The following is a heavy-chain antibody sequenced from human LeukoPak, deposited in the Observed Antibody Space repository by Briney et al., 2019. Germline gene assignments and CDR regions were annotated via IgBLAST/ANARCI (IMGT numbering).Heavy chain of an antibody. V-gene: IGHV1-2*02. CDR1: GYTFTGYY. CDR2: INPNSGGT. Sequence: ASVKVSCKASGYTFTGYYMHWVRQAPGQGLEWMGWINPNSGGTNYAQKFQGRVTMTRDTSISTAYMELSRLRSDDTAVYYCARVRIRAMVRENDAFDIWGQGTMVTVSS. CDR3: ARVRIRAMVRENDAFDI. J-gene: IGHJ3*02. D-gene: IGHD3-10*01.